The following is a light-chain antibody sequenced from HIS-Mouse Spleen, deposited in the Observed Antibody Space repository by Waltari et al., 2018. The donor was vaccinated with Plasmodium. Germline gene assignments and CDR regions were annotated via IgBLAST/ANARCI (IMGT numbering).Light chain of an antibody. V-gene: IGLV2-11*01. CDR1: RSDVGGSHY. CDR2: DGS. CDR3: CSYAGSYTLV. J-gene: IGLJ2*01. Sequence: QSALTQPRSVSGSPAQSVTLSCPGTRSDVGGSHYVSWYQQHPGKAPKLMIYDGSKRPSGVPDRFSGSKSGNTASLTISGLQAEDEADYYCCSYAGSYTLVFGGGTKLTVL.